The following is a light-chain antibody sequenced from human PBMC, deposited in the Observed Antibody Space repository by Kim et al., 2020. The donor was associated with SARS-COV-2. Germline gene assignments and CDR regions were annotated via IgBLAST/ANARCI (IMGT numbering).Light chain of an antibody. CDR2: EGS. V-gene: IGLV2-23*01. CDR3: CSHAGGGTML. CDR1: SSDIGSYSL. J-gene: IGLJ2*01. Sequence: QSALTQPASVSGSPGQSITISCTGTSSDIGSYSLVSWYQQYPGEAPKLMIYEGSKRPSGVSPRFSGSKSGNTASLTISGPQAEDEADYYCCSHAGGGTMLFGGGTQLTVL.